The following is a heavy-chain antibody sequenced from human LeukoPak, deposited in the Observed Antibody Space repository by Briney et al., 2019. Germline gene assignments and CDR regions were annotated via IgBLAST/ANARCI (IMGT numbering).Heavy chain of an antibody. CDR1: GFTFSSYA. J-gene: IGHJ4*02. CDR3: AKDEVAFGGVIVGTFDY. CDR2: ISGSGGST. V-gene: IGHV3-23*01. Sequence: GGSLRLSCAASGFTFSSYAMSWVRQAPGKGLEWVSAISGSGGSTCYADSVKGRFTISRDNSKNTLYLQMNSLRAEDTAVYYCAKDEVAFGGVIVGTFDYWGQGTLVTVSS. D-gene: IGHD3-16*02.